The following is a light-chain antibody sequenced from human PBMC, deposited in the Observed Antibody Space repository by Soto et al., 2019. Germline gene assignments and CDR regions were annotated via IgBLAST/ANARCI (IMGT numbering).Light chain of an antibody. Sequence: QSVLSQPASMSGSPGQSITIPCTGASSDIGLYNYVSWYQHHPGKAPKLLISEVNIRPSGLSDRFSASKAGNTASLTISGLQPEDEAYYYCRCLSNTSTPIVFGTGTKLTVL. V-gene: IGLV2-14*01. CDR1: SSDIGLYNY. J-gene: IGLJ1*01. CDR3: RCLSNTSTPIV. CDR2: EVN.